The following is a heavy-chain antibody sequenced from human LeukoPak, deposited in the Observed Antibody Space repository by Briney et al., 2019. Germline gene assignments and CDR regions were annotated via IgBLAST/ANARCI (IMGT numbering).Heavy chain of an antibody. V-gene: IGHV3-21*01. CDR3: ASSVTGTTGSFDY. CDR2: ISSSSSYI. D-gene: IGHD1-7*01. J-gene: IGHJ4*02. CDR1: GFTFSSYS. Sequence: GGSLRLSCAASGFTFSSYSMNWVRQAPGKGLEWVSSISSSSSYIYYADSVKGRFTISRDNAKNSLYLQMNSLRAEDTAVYYCASSVTGTTGSFDYWGQGTLVTVSS.